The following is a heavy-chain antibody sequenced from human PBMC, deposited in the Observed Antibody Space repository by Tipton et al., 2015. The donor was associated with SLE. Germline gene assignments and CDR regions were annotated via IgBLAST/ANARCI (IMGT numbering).Heavy chain of an antibody. CDR1: GGSISSYY. CDR3: ARSIAARRTTNYYMDV. J-gene: IGHJ6*03. D-gene: IGHD6-6*01. CDR2: IYYSGST. V-gene: IGHV4-59*01. Sequence: LRLSCTVSGGSISSYYWSWIRQPPGKGLEWIGYIYYSGSTNYNPSLKSRVTISVDTSKNQFSLKLSSVTAADTAVYYCARSIAARRTTNYYMDVWGKGTTVTVSS.